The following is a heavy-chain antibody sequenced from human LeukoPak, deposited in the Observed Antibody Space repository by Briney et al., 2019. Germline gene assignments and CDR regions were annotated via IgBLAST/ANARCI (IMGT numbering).Heavy chain of an antibody. J-gene: IGHJ3*02. CDR3: ARDGPRSQWLVPHDAFDI. V-gene: IGHV1-2*02. Sequence: ASVTVSCKASGYTFGGYYMHWVRQAPGQGLEWMGWINPNSGDTDYAQRFQNKVTMTRDTSISTAYMEVSRLRSDDTAVYYCARDGPRSQWLVPHDAFDIWGQGTMVTVSS. CDR1: GYTFGGYY. D-gene: IGHD6-19*01. CDR2: INPNSGDT.